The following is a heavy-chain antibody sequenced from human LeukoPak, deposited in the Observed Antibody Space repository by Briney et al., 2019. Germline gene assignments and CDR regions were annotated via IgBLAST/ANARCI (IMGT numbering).Heavy chain of an antibody. CDR3: ARGNTGVDP. CDR2: INAKNGDI. D-gene: IGHD1/OR15-1a*01. J-gene: IGHJ5*02. Sequence: ASVKVSCKSSGYTLSDYYLYWVRQAPGQGLECMGWINAKNGDINYEQNFQGRVTITRDTSINTAYMELSRLRSDDTAVYYCARGNTGVDPWGQGTLVTVSS. V-gene: IGHV1-2*02. CDR1: GYTLSDYY.